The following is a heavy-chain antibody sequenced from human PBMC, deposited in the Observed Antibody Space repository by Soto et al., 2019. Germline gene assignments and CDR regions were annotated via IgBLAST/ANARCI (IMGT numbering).Heavy chain of an antibody. J-gene: IGHJ4*02. CDR3: AKDARGRIMITFGGVIGTFDY. CDR2: ISYDGSNK. Sequence: GGSLRLSCAASGFTFSSYGMHWVRQAPGKGLEWVAVISYDGSNKYYADSVKGRFTISRDNSKNTLYLQMNSLRAEDTAVYYCAKDARGRIMITFGGVIGTFDYWGQGTLVTVSS. CDR1: GFTFSSYG. V-gene: IGHV3-30*18. D-gene: IGHD3-16*02.